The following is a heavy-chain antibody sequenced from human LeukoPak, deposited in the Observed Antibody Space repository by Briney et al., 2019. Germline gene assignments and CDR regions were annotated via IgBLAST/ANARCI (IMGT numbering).Heavy chain of an antibody. J-gene: IGHJ4*02. CDR1: GYTFTSNY. CDR3: ARDQEGFDY. Sequence: ASVKVFCKASGYTFTSNYIHWVRQAPGQGLEWMGMIYPRDGSTSYAQKFQGRVTVTRDTSTSTVHMELSGLRSEDTAVYYCARDQEGFDYWGQGTLVTVSS. V-gene: IGHV1-46*01. CDR2: IYPRDGST.